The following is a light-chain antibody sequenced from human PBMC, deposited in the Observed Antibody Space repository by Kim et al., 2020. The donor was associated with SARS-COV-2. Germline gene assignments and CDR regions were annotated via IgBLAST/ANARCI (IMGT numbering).Light chain of an antibody. CDR1: QSIGRNY. Sequence: SPGERATRFCRASQSIGRNYLAWYQHKLGQAPRLLIYGASSRATGIPDRISGSGSGTDFTLTINRLEPEDFAVYYCQQYATSPLTFGGGTKVDIK. CDR2: GAS. V-gene: IGKV3-20*01. CDR3: QQYATSPLT. J-gene: IGKJ4*01.